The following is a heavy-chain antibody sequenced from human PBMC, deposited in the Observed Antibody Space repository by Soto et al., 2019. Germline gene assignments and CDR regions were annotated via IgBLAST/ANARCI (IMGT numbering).Heavy chain of an antibody. D-gene: IGHD3-22*01. CDR3: VRDGYYYDSSGYYSFDY. V-gene: IGHV1-18*01. J-gene: IGHJ4*02. CDR2: ISAYNGNT. CDR1: GYTFTSYG. Sequence: ASVKVSCKASGYTFTSYGISWVRQAPGQGLEWMGWISAYNGNTNYAQKLQGRVTMTTDTSTSTAYMELRSLRSDDTAVYYCVRDGYYYDSSGYYSFDYWGQGTLVTVS.